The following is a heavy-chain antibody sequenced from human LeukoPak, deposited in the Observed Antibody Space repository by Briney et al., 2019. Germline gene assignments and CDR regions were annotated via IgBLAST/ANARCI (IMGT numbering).Heavy chain of an antibody. Sequence: PGRSLRLSCAASGFTFRTYGMHWVRQAPGKGLEWVAVISYDGSDKYYADSVKGRFTISRDNSMSTLHLQMSSLRAEDTAVYYCAKDYNYGYGYYFDYWGQGTLVTVSS. D-gene: IGHD3-10*01. V-gene: IGHV3-30*18. CDR3: AKDYNYGYGYYFDY. CDR2: ISYDGSDK. CDR1: GFTFRTYG. J-gene: IGHJ4*02.